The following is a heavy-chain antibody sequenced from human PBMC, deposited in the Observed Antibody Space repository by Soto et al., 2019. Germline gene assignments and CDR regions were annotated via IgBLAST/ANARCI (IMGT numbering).Heavy chain of an antibody. V-gene: IGHV1-18*01. CDR3: ARHRFYYDSSGRRYYFDY. J-gene: IGHJ4*02. D-gene: IGHD3-22*01. CDR2: ISAYNGNT. Sequence: ASVKVSFKASGYTFSSYGISWVRQAPGQRLEWIGWISAYNGNTNYAQKLQGRVTMTTDTSTSTAYMELRSLRSDDTAVYYCARHRFYYDSSGRRYYFDYWGQGTLVTVSS. CDR1: GYTFSSYG.